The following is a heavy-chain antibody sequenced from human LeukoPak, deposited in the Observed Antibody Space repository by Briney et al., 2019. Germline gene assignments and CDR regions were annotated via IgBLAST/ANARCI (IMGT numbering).Heavy chain of an antibody. V-gene: IGHV1-69-2*01. CDR3: ATGYSSSWYSGYGMDV. CDR1: GYTFTDYY. J-gene: IGHJ6*02. Sequence: ATVKISCKVSGYTFTDYYMQWVQQAPGKGLEWMGFVDPEDGETIYAEKFQGRVTITADTSTDTAYMELSSLRSEDTAVYYCATGYSSSWYSGYGMDVWGQGTTVTVSS. D-gene: IGHD6-13*01. CDR2: VDPEDGET.